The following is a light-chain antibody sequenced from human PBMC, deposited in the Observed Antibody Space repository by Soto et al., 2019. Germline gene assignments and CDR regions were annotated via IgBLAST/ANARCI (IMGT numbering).Light chain of an antibody. J-gene: IGKJ1*01. Sequence: DIQMTQSPSYLSASVGDRVTITFRASQSISKDLNWYQQKPGEAPMLLIYDASTLQGGVPSRFSGAVSGTDFTLTISNLQPEDFATYFCQQSYSTPWTFGLGTKVDNK. CDR3: QQSYSTPWT. CDR2: DAS. CDR1: QSISKD. V-gene: IGKV1-39*01.